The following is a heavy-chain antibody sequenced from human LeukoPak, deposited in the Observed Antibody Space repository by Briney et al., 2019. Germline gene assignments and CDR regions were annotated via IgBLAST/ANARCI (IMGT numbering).Heavy chain of an antibody. Sequence: PSQTLSLTCTVSGGSITSDDYSWSWIRQPPGKGLEWTGYIYYSGNTYYNPSLQSRVTISVDTSKNQFSLKLSSVTAADTAVYYCARTYIDYLPLWGQGTLVTVSS. V-gene: IGHV4-30-4*01. D-gene: IGHD4-11*01. CDR3: ARTYIDYLPL. CDR2: IYYSGNT. CDR1: GGSITSDDYS. J-gene: IGHJ4*02.